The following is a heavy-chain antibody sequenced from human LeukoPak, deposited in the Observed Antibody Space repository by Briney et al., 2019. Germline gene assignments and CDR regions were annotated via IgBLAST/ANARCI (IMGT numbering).Heavy chain of an antibody. Sequence: GASVKVSCKASGYTFTSYGISWVRQAPGQGLEWMGWISAYNGNTNYAQKLQGRVTMTTDTSTSTAHMEVSRLRSDDTAVYYCARANFLYCSSSTCLFDYWGQGTLVTVSS. J-gene: IGHJ4*02. D-gene: IGHD2-2*01. V-gene: IGHV1-18*04. CDR2: ISAYNGNT. CDR1: GYTFTSYG. CDR3: ARANFLYCSSSTCLFDY.